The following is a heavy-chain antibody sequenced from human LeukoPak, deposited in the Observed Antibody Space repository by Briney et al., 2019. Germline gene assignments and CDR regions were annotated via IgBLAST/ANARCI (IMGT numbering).Heavy chain of an antibody. D-gene: IGHD2-15*01. Sequence: SETLSLTCTVSGYSISNGYYWGWIRRPPGKGLEWIGTTYHSGTSYYNPSLKSRVTISVDTSKNQLSLKLSSVTAADTAVYYCARHWGVAATFVGFDPWGQGTLVTVSS. CDR3: ARHWGVAATFVGFDP. J-gene: IGHJ5*02. V-gene: IGHV4-38-2*02. CDR1: GYSISNGYY. CDR2: TYHSGTS.